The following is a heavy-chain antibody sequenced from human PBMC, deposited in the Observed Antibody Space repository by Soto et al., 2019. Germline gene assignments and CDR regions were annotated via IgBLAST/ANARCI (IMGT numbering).Heavy chain of an antibody. J-gene: IGHJ4*02. CDR1: GFTFSSCA. Sequence: QVQLVESGGGVVQPGRSLRLSCAASGFTFSSCAMHGVRQAPGKGLEWVAVIIYDGSDEYYADYVQGRFTISRDNSNNTLYLQMNSRRPEDTAVYYCAAELGNSGYDGHDYWGQGTLVTVSS. CDR2: IIYDGSDE. V-gene: IGHV3-30-3*01. CDR3: AAELGNSGYDGHDY. D-gene: IGHD5-12*01.